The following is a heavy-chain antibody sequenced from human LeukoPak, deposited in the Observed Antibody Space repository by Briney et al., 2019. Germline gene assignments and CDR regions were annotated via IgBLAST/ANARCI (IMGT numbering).Heavy chain of an antibody. CDR1: GFSFSTYA. D-gene: IGHD3-10*01. V-gene: IGHV3-23*01. CDR2: TSDAGTVT. Sequence: GGSLRLSCVASGFSFSTYAMSWVRQAPGKGLEWVSSTSDAGTVTYYEDSVKGRFTFSRDNSRYTLYLQMNSLKAEDTAVYYCAKISLHGSQTDYWGQGTLVTVSS. J-gene: IGHJ4*02. CDR3: AKISLHGSQTDY.